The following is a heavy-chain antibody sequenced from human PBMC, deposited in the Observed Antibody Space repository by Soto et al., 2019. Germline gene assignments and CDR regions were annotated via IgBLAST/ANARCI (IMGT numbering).Heavy chain of an antibody. CDR3: ARDETVTASYYFDY. J-gene: IGHJ4*02. V-gene: IGHV4-59*01. Sequence: SETLSLTCTVSGGSISSYYWSWIRQPPGKGLEWIGYIYYSGSTNYNPSLKSRVTISVDTSKNQFSLKLSSVTAADTAVYYCARDETVTASYYFDYWGQGTLVTVSS. D-gene: IGHD4-4*01. CDR1: GGSISSYY. CDR2: IYYSGST.